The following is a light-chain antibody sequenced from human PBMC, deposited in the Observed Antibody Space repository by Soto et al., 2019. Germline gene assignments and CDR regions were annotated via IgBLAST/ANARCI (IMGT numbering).Light chain of an antibody. CDR1: QRVLYISNNKNY. CDR3: QQYYSIPYT. CDR2: WAS. Sequence: DIVMTQSPDSLAVSLGERATINCKSSQRVLYISNNKNYLAWYQQKPGQPPKLLIYWASTRESGVPDRFSGSGSGTDFTLTISSLQAEDVAVYYCQQYYSIPYTFGQGTKLEIK. J-gene: IGKJ2*01. V-gene: IGKV4-1*01.